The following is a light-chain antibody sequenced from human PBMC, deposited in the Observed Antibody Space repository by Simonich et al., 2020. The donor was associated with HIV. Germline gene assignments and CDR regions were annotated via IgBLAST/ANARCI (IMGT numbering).Light chain of an antibody. CDR3: QQYYSSPRT. J-gene: IGKJ1*01. Sequence: DIVVTQSPDSLPVSLGERATINCKSSQSVLHTSNNKNYLAWYQQKPGQPPKLLIYWASTRESGVPDRISGSGSGTDFTLTISSLQTEDVAVYYCQQYYSSPRTFGQGTKVEIK. CDR2: WAS. V-gene: IGKV4-1*01. CDR1: QSVLHTSNNKNY.